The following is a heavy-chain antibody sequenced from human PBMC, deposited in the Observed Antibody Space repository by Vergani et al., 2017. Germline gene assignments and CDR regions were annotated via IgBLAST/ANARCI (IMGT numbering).Heavy chain of an antibody. CDR2: IWYDGSNK. V-gene: IGHV3-33*01. J-gene: IGHJ4*02. CDR1: GFTFSSYG. Sequence: QVQLVESGGGVVQPGRSLRLSCAASGFTFSSYGMHWVRQAPGKGLEWVAVIWYDGSNKYYADSVKGRFTISRDNSKNTLYLQMNSLRAEDTAVYYCARDEHSGYDYXFDYWGQGTLVTVSS. D-gene: IGHD5-12*01. CDR3: ARDEHSGYDYXFDY.